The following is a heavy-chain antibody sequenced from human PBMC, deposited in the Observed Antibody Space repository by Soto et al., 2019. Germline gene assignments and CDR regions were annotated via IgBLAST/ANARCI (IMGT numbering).Heavy chain of an antibody. CDR1: GFTFSSYA. J-gene: IGHJ6*02. CDR3: ARDASADPVVGYYYGMDV. CDR2: ISYAGSNN. D-gene: IGHD3-22*01. Sequence: QPWGTLRLSCAASGFTFSSYAMHWVRQAPGKGLEWVAVISYAGSNNYYADSVKRRFTISRDNSKNTLYLQMNTLRAEDTAVYYCARDASADPVVGYYYGMDVWGQGTTVTVSS. V-gene: IGHV3-30-3*01.